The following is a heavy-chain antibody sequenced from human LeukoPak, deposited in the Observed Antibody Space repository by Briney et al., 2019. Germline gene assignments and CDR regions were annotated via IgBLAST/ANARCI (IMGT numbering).Heavy chain of an antibody. CDR1: GFAFSSYA. J-gene: IGHJ4*02. Sequence: GGSLRLSCAASGFAFSSYAMRWVRQAPGKGLEWVAGISDSGGSTNYADSVKGRFTISRDNPKNTLYLQMNSLRAEDTAVYFCAKRGVVIRVILVGFHKEAYYFDSWGQGALVTVSS. D-gene: IGHD3-22*01. CDR2: ISDSGGST. V-gene: IGHV3-23*01. CDR3: AKRGVVIRVILVGFHKEAYYFDS.